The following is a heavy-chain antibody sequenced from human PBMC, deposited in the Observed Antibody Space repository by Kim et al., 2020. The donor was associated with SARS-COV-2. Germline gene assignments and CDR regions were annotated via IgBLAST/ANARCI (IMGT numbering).Heavy chain of an antibody. J-gene: IGHJ6*02. D-gene: IGHD6-6*01. Sequence: VEGRITITRDNCKDTLYLKMNSLRAADTAVYYCAKIRAARSYYYYGMDVWGQGTTVTVSS. V-gene: IGHV3-33*06. CDR3: AKIRAARSYYYYGMDV.